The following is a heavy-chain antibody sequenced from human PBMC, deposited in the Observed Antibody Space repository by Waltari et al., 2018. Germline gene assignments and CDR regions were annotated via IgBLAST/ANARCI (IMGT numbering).Heavy chain of an antibody. V-gene: IGHV4-39*06. CDR1: CFSSISVNSS. CDR2: INHSGST. Sequence: RLQLQESGPRLLKSSETLSPTCSVSCFSSISVNSSWGWIRHPPGNGLEWIGEINHSGSTNYNPSLKSRVTISVDTSKNQFSLKLSSVTAADTAVYYCARAKYCSSTSCYRNAFDIWGQGTMVTVSS. J-gene: IGHJ3*02. CDR3: ARAKYCSSTSCYRNAFDI. D-gene: IGHD2-2*01.